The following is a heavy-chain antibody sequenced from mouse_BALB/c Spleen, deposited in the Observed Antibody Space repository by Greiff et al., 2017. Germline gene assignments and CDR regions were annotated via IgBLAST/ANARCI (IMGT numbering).Heavy chain of an antibody. D-gene: IGHD2-4*01. CDR1: GFNIKDYY. V-gene: IGHV14-1*02. CDR2: IDPENGNT. CDR3: AIKEHYYDAWFAY. Sequence: EVQLQQSGAELVRPGALVKLSCKASGFNIKDYYMHWVKQRPEQGLEWIGWIDPENGNTIYDPKFQGKASITADTSSNTAYLQLSSLTSEDTAVYYCAIKEHYYDAWFAYWGQGTLVTVSA. J-gene: IGHJ3*01.